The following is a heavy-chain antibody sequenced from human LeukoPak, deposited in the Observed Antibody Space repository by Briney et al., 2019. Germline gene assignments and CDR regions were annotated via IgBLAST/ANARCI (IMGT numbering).Heavy chain of an antibody. D-gene: IGHD6-19*01. CDR3: ARESVAGPDFDY. CDR1: AGTFSSYT. Sequence: ASVTLTCTASAGTFSSYTISWVRQAPAPGLEWMGRIIPILGIANYAQKFQGRVTITADKSTSTAYMELSSLRSEDTAVYYCARESVAGPDFDYWGQGTLVTVSS. J-gene: IGHJ4*02. CDR2: IIPILGIA. V-gene: IGHV1-69*04.